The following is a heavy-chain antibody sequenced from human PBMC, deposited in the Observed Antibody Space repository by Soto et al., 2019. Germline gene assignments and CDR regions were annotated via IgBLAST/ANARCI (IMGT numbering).Heavy chain of an antibody. D-gene: IGHD5-18*01. V-gene: IGHV3-7*01. CDR3: ARDLNSYGFAGFGY. J-gene: IGHJ4*02. Sequence: GGSLRLSCAASGFTFSSYWMSWVRQAPGKGLEWVANIKQDGSEKYYVDSVKGRFTISRDNAKNSLYLQMNSLRAEDTAVYYCARDLNSYGFAGFGYWGQGTLVTVSS. CDR1: GFTFSSYW. CDR2: IKQDGSEK.